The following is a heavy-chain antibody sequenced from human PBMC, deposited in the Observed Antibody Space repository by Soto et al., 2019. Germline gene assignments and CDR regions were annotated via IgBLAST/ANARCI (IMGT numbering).Heavy chain of an antibody. CDR3: AKFAGLSPGVRYHFDL. D-gene: IGHD7-27*01. CDR1: GFTFGTYA. CDR2: ISGGGDTT. V-gene: IGHV3-23*01. Sequence: HPGGSLRLSCAASGFTFGTYALSWVRQALGKGLDWVSAISGGGDTTYYAVSVKGRVTISRDNSRNTLYLQMHGLRGEDTAVYYCAKFAGLSPGVRYHFDLWGHGTLDTVSS. J-gene: IGHJ4*01.